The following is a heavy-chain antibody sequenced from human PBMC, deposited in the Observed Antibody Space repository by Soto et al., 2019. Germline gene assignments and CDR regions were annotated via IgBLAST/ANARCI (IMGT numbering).Heavy chain of an antibody. CDR3: ARVQRYRASYRWFDP. CDR1: GGSIRDYY. V-gene: IGHV4-4*07. J-gene: IGHJ5*02. CDR2: IYDTGSA. D-gene: IGHD3-16*02. Sequence: SETLSLTCTVSGGSIRDYYWSWIRQSAGKGLEWIGRIYDTGSANYNPSLKSRVTMTVDTSQNQFSLKLSPVTAADTAVYYFARVQRYRASYRWFDPWGQGTLVTVSS.